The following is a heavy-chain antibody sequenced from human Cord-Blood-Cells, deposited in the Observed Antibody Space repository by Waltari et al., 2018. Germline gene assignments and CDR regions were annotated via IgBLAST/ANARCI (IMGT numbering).Heavy chain of an antibody. CDR3: AKDIGSYYFDY. V-gene: IGHV3-9*01. Sequence: EVQLVESGGGLVQPGRSLRLSCAASGFTFDDFAMTWSRQAPGKGLEWVSGISWNSGSIGYADSVKGRFTISRDNAKNSLYLQMNSLRAEDTALYYCAKDIGSYYFDYWGQGTLVTVSS. CDR1: GFTFDDFA. CDR2: ISWNSGSI. J-gene: IGHJ4*02.